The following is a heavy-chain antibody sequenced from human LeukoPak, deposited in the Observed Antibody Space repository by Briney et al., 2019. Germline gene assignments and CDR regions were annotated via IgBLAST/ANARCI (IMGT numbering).Heavy chain of an antibody. D-gene: IGHD6-13*01. J-gene: IGHJ2*01. CDR3: ARVAAAAGRDGAGYFDL. V-gene: IGHV3-30-3*01. CDR1: GFTFSSYA. CDR2: ISYDGCNK. Sequence: GGSLRLSCAASGFTFSSYAMHWVRQAPGKGLEWVAVISYDGCNKYYADSVKGRFTISRDNSKNTLYLQMNSLRAEDTAVYYCARVAAAAGRDGAGYFDLWGRGTLVTVSS.